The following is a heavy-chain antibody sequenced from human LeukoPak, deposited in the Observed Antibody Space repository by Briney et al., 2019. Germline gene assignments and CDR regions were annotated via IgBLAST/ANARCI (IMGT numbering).Heavy chain of an antibody. V-gene: IGHV1-69*06. CDR3: ARSGPVVVVVAANYFDY. Sequence: SVKVSCKASGGTFSSYAISWVRQAPGQGLEWMGGIIPIFGTANYAQKFQGRVTITADKSTSTAYMELSSLRSEDTAVYYCARSGPVVVVVAANYFDYWGQGTLVTVSS. D-gene: IGHD2-15*01. CDR1: GGTFSSYA. J-gene: IGHJ4*02. CDR2: IIPIFGTA.